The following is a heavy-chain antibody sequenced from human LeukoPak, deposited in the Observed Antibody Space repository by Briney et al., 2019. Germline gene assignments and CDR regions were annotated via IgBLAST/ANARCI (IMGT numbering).Heavy chain of an antibody. CDR1: GFTFSNYA. CDR3: ARGLRAYYYYGMDV. D-gene: IGHD3-3*01. Sequence: GGSLRLSCGASGFTFSNYAMHWVRQAPGEGLEYVSAISSNGGSTYYADSVKGRFTISRDNSKNTLFLQMGSLRVEDMAVYYCARGLRAYYYYGMDVWGQGTTVTVSS. J-gene: IGHJ6*02. CDR2: ISSNGGST. V-gene: IGHV3-64*02.